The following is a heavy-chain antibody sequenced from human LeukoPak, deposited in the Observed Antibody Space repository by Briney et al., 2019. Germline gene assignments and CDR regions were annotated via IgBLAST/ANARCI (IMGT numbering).Heavy chain of an antibody. CDR2: ISDYNDNT. J-gene: IGHJ4*02. D-gene: IGHD3-9*01. V-gene: IGHV1-18*01. CDR1: GYTFTSYG. Sequence: ASVKVSCKASGYTFTSYGISWVRQAPGQGLEWMGWISDYNDNTNYAQKLQGRVTMTTDTSTSTAYMELRSLRSDDTAVYYCARVHYDILTGYSYFDYWGQGTLVTVSS. CDR3: ARVHYDILTGYSYFDY.